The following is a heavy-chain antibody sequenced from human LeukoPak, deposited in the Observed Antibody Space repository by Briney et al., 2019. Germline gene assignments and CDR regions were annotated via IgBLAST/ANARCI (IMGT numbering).Heavy chain of an antibody. D-gene: IGHD5-12*01. CDR2: IYYSGST. J-gene: IGHJ5*02. Sequence: SETLSLTCTVSGGSISSYYWSWIRQPPGKGLEWIGYIYYSGSTNYNPSLKSRVTISVDTSKNQFSLKLSSVTAADTAVYYCARDLGYDGFDWAPWGQGTLVTVSS. CDR3: ARDLGYDGFDWAP. CDR1: GGSISSYY. V-gene: IGHV4-59*01.